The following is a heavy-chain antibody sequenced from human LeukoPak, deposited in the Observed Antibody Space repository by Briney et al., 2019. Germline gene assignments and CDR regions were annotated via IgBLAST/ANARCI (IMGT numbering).Heavy chain of an antibody. J-gene: IGHJ5*02. CDR1: GFTFSSYW. Sequence: GGSLRLSCAASGFTFSSYWMSWVRQAPGKGLEWVANIKQDGSGKYYVDSVKGRFTISRDNAKNSLYLQMNSLRAEDTAVYYCAREVNYDFWSGSADWFDPWGQGTLVTVSS. CDR3: AREVNYDFWSGSADWFDP. CDR2: IKQDGSGK. D-gene: IGHD3-3*01. V-gene: IGHV3-7*01.